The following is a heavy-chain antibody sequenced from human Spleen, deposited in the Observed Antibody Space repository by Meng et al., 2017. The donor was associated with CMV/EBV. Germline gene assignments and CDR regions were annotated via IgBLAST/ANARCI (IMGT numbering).Heavy chain of an antibody. D-gene: IGHD3-10*01. CDR2: ISGSGGST. CDR1: GFTFSRYA. V-gene: IGHV3-23*01. CDR3: AKDGTHYGSGSYPPPWYYYGMDV. J-gene: IGHJ6*02. Sequence: GGSLRLSCAASGFTFSRYATSWVRQAPGKGLEWVSAISGSGGSTYYADSVKGRFTISRDNSKNTLYLQMNSLRAEDTAVYYCAKDGTHYGSGSYPPPWYYYGMDVWGQGTTVTVSS.